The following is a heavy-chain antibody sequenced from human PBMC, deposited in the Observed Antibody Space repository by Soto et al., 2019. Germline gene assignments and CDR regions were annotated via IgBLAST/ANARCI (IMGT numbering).Heavy chain of an antibody. CDR1: GHTFTSYD. V-gene: IGHV1-8*01. D-gene: IGHD3-9*01. CDR3: ARGRSYYDILTGQRYYYYGMDV. Sequence: ASVKVSCKASGHTFTSYDINWVRQATGQGLEWMGWMNPNSGNTGYAQKFQGRVTMTRNTSISTAYMELSSLRSEDTAVYYCARGRSYYDILTGQRYYYYGMDVWGQGTTVTVSS. J-gene: IGHJ6*02. CDR2: MNPNSGNT.